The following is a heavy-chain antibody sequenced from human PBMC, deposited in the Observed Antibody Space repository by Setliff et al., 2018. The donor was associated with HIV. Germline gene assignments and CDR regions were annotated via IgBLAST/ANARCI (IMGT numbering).Heavy chain of an antibody. V-gene: IGHV3-30*17. CDR2: TSYDGDDN. Sequence: PGGSLRLSCAASGFRFMSYAMHWVRQAPGKGLQWVAVTSYDGDDNYYADSLKGRFTISRDNSKNTLYLQLNSLRPEDTAVYHCASARIPTGGVSTSLDYWGQGALVTVSS. D-gene: IGHD3-3*01. J-gene: IGHJ4*02. CDR1: GFRFMSYA. CDR3: ASARIPTGGVSTSLDY.